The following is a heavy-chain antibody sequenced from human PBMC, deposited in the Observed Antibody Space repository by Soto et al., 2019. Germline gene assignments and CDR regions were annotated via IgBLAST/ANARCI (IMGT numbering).Heavy chain of an antibody. CDR2: TYYRSKWYN. CDR1: GDSVSSNSAA. V-gene: IGHV6-1*01. D-gene: IGHD5-12*01. CDR3: AREYSGYYYMDV. Sequence: PXXTLSLTCAFSGDSVSSNSAAWNCLRQSPSRGLEWLGRTYYRSKWYNDYAVSVKSRITINPDTSKNQFSLQLNSVTPEDTAVYYCAREYSGYYYMDVWGKGTTVTVSS. J-gene: IGHJ6*03.